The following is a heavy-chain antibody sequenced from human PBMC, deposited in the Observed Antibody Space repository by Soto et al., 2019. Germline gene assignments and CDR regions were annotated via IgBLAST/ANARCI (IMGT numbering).Heavy chain of an antibody. V-gene: IGHV4-4*02. D-gene: IGHD3-10*02. CDR1: GGSISSSNW. Sequence: QVQLQESGPGLVKPSGTLSLTCAVSGGSISSSNWWSWVRQPPGKGLEWIGEIYHSGSTNYNPSLTSRVTISVDTSKNQFSLKLSSVTAADTAVYYCASVRGGYYYAMDVWGQGTTVTVSS. CDR2: IYHSGST. J-gene: IGHJ6*02. CDR3: ASVRGGYYYAMDV.